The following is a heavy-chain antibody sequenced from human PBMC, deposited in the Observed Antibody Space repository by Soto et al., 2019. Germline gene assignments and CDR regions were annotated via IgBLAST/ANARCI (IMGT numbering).Heavy chain of an antibody. Sequence: SETLSLTCGVSGSSISIAYYCGCVRQPPGKGLEWIASVFHSGTTYYNPSLMSRVTVSLDTSKGQFSLKLSSVAAADTAVYYCASDFWTGYPLFDLWGQGALVTVSS. V-gene: IGHV4-38-2*01. D-gene: IGHD3-3*01. CDR2: VFHSGTT. CDR3: ASDFWTGYPLFDL. CDR1: GSSISIAYY. J-gene: IGHJ4*02.